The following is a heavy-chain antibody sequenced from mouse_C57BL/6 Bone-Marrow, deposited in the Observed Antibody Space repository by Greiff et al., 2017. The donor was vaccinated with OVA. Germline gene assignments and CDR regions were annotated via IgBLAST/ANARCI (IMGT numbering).Heavy chain of an antibody. D-gene: IGHD1-1*01. CDR3: ARRVYYYGSSQGFAY. V-gene: IGHV1-78*01. CDR2: IYPRDGST. CDR1: GYTFTDHP. Sequence: VQLQQSDAELVKPGASVKISCKVSGYTFTDHPIHWMKQRPEQGLEWIGYIYPRDGSTKYNEKFKGKATLTADKSSSTAYMQLNSLTSEDSAVYVCARRVYYYGSSQGFAYWGQGTLVTVSA. J-gene: IGHJ3*01.